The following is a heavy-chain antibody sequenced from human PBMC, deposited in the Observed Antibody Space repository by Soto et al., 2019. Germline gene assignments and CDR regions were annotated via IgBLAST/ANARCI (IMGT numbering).Heavy chain of an antibody. V-gene: IGHV3-23*01. CDR1: GFTSNNYASYA. Sequence: EVQLLEAGGGLVQPGGSLRLPCAASGFTSNNYASYAMRWVRQAPGKGLEWVSTINAGGDTTYYADSAKGRFTTTRDNSKNTLYLQMTSLRAEDKDVYYSATLKLSYNYGDVWGKGTAVTVTS. CDR3: ATLKLSYNYGDV. J-gene: IGHJ6*03. CDR2: INAGGDTT. D-gene: IGHD3-10*01.